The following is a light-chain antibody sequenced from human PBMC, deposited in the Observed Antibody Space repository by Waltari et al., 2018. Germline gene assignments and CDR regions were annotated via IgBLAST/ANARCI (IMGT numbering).Light chain of an antibody. CDR3: QQYNKWPPWT. J-gene: IGKJ1*01. V-gene: IGKV3-15*01. CDR1: QSVSSN. Sequence: EIVMTQSPATLSVSPGERATLSCRASQSVSSNLAWYQQKPGQAPRLLIYGASTMATGIPARFSGSGSGTEFTLTISSLQSEDFAVYYCQQYNKWPPWTFGQGTKVEIK. CDR2: GAS.